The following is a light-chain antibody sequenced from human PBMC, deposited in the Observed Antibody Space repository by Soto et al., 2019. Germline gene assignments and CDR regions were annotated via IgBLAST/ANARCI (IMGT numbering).Light chain of an antibody. Sequence: EIVLTQSPGTLSLSPGERATLSCRASQSVRSTYLAWYQQKPGLAPRLLIFGVSNRATGIPDRFSGSGSGTDFTLTIGRLEPEDFEVYYCHQYGAYPHAFGVGTRVEIK. CDR2: GVS. CDR3: HQYGAYPHA. V-gene: IGKV3-20*01. CDR1: QSVRSTY. J-gene: IGKJ4*02.